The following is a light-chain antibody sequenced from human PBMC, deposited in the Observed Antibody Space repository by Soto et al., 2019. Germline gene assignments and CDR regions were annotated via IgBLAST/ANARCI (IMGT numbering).Light chain of an antibody. Sequence: EIVLTQSPATLSLSPGARATLSCRASRSVRTALAWYQQRPGQAPRLLISDASNSAPGIPARVSASGSGTDFTLPISGLEPEDIGVYYCQHRSELPPGTFGQATKLELK. V-gene: IGKV3-11*01. CDR2: DAS. CDR3: QHRSELPPGT. CDR1: RSVRTA. J-gene: IGKJ1*01.